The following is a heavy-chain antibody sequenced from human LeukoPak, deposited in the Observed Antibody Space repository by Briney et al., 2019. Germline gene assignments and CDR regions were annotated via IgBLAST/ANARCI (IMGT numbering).Heavy chain of an antibody. J-gene: IGHJ4*02. V-gene: IGHV3-53*01. CDR1: GFTVSSNC. Sequence: PGGSLRLSCAASGFTVSSNCMTWVRQAPGMGLEWVSVLCSGGSTYYADSVKGRFTISRDNSKNTLYLQMNSLRAEDTAVYYCAKEFVGYFDYWGQGTLVTVSS. CDR2: LCSGGST. D-gene: IGHD2-15*01. CDR3: AKEFVGYFDY.